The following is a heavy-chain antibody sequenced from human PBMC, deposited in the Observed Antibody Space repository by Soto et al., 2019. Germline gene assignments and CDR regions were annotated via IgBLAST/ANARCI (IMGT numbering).Heavy chain of an antibody. Sequence: GASVKVSCKASGGTFSSYAISWVRQAPGQGLEWMGGIIPIFGTANYARKFQGRVTITADESTSTAYMELSSLRSEDTAVYYCAGQYCSGGSCIFDYWGQGTLVTVSS. D-gene: IGHD2-15*01. V-gene: IGHV1-69*13. J-gene: IGHJ4*02. CDR1: GGTFSSYA. CDR3: AGQYCSGGSCIFDY. CDR2: IIPIFGTA.